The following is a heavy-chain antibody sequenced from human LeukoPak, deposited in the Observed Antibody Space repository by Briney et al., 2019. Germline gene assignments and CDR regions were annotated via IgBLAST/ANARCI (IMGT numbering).Heavy chain of an antibody. Sequence: ASVKVSCKASGYTFTCYYMHWVRQAPGQGLEWMGWINPNSGGTNYAQKFQGRVTMTRDTSISTAYMELDRLRSDDTAAYYCGRALYFDGLFGNSPFDIWGQGTMVTVSS. J-gene: IGHJ3*02. V-gene: IGHV1-2*02. D-gene: IGHD3-9*01. CDR2: INPNSGGT. CDR1: GYTFTCYY. CDR3: GRALYFDGLFGNSPFDI.